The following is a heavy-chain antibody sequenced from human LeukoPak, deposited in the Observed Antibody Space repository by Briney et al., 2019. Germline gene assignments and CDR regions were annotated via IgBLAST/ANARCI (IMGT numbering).Heavy chain of an antibody. Sequence: GESLKISCKGSGYSFTSYWIGWVRQMPGKGLEWMGIIYPGDSDTRYSPSFQGQVTISADKSISTAYLQWSSLRAEDTAMYYCAKTTSVYGSGDDYSDATNWFDPWGQGTLVTVSS. D-gene: IGHD3-10*01. CDR1: GYSFTSYW. V-gene: IGHV5-51*01. CDR3: AKTTSVYGSGDDYSDATNWFDP. J-gene: IGHJ5*02. CDR2: IYPGDSDT.